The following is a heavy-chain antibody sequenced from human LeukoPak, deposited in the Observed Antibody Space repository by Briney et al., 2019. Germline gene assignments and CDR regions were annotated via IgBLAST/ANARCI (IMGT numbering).Heavy chain of an antibody. V-gene: IGHV3-23*01. CDR3: AKEDSSGYYYPRMFDY. CDR2: ISGSGGST. Sequence: GGSLRLSCAASGFTFSSYAMSWVRQAPGKGLEWVSAISGSGGSTYYADSVKGRFTISRDNSKNTLYLQMNSLRAEDTAVYCCAKEDSSGYYYPRMFDYWGQGTLVTVPS. D-gene: IGHD3-22*01. CDR1: GFTFSSYA. J-gene: IGHJ4*02.